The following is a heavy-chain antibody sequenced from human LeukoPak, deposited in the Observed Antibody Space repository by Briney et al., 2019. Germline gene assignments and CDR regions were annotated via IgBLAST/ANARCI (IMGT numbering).Heavy chain of an antibody. CDR1: GGSISSSSYY. J-gene: IGHJ4*02. CDR3: ATGYSSTWYYFDY. V-gene: IGHV4-61*01. CDR2: IYHSGST. D-gene: IGHD6-13*01. Sequence: SETLSLTCTVSGGSISSSSYYWSWIRQPPGKGLEWIGYIYHSGSTNYNPSLKSRVTISADTSKDQFSLKLASVTAADTAVYYCATGYSSTWYYFDYWGQGTLVTVSS.